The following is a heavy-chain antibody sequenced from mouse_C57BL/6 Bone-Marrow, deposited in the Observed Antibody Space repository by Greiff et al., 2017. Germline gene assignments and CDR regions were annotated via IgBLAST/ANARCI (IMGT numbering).Heavy chain of an antibody. CDR3: ASEAGSSTIDY. CDR2: IDPSDSYT. D-gene: IGHD1-1*01. CDR1: GYTFTSYW. J-gene: IGHJ2*01. Sequence: VQLQQPGAELVRPGTSVKLSCKASGYTFTSYWMHWVKQRPGQGLEWIGVIDPSDSYTNYNQKFKGKATLTVDTSSSTAYMQLSSLTSEDSAVYYCASEAGSSTIDYWGQGTTLTVSS. V-gene: IGHV1-59*01.